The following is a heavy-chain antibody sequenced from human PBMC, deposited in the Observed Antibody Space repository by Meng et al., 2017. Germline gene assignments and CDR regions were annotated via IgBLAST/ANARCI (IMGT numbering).Heavy chain of an antibody. J-gene: IGHJ4*02. CDR3: ASGEGFSAAGSY. CDR1: GFTFSSYA. Sequence: GGSLRLSCAASGFTFSSYAMHWVRQAPGKGLEWVVVISYDGSNKYYADSVKGRFTISRDNSKNTLYLQMNSLRAEDTAVYYCASGEGFSAAGSYWGQGTLVTVSS. D-gene: IGHD6-13*01. CDR2: ISYDGSNK. V-gene: IGHV3-30*04.